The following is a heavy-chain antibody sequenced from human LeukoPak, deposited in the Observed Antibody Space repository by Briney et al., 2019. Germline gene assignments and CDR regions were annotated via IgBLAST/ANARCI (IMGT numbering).Heavy chain of an antibody. CDR1: GGSISSYY. D-gene: IGHD5-12*01. Sequence: SETLSLTCTVSGGSISSYYWSWIRQPPGKGLEWIGYIYYSGSTNYNPSLKSRVTISVDTSKNQFSLKLSSVTAADTAVYYCARHQSGYNWFDPWGQGTLVTVSS. CDR2: IYYSGST. V-gene: IGHV4-59*08. CDR3: ARHQSGYNWFDP. J-gene: IGHJ5*02.